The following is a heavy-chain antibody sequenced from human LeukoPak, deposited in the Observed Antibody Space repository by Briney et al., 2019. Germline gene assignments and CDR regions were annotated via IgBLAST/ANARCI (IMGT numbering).Heavy chain of an antibody. CDR1: GFTLSDSW. V-gene: IGHV3-7*01. J-gene: IGHJ6*02. D-gene: IGHD3-16*01. CDR2: MNQDGSAK. Sequence: GGSLRLSCAASGFTLSDSWMSWVRPAPGRGLAGVANMNQDGSAKGYVGSVKGRFTISRDNARNSLYLQMSSLRPEDTAVYYCATYTHWVAGDVWGQGTTVTVSS. CDR3: ATYTHWVAGDV.